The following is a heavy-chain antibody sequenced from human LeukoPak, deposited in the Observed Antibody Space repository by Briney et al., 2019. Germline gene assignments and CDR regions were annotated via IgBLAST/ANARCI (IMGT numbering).Heavy chain of an antibody. J-gene: IGHJ4*02. CDR3: ARQGYYGPFDY. CDR1: GGSISSSSYY. D-gene: IGHD3-3*01. CDR2: IYYSGST. V-gene: IGHV4-39*01. Sequence: SETLSLTCTVPGGSISSSSYYWGWIRQPPGKGLEWIGSIYYSGSTYYNPSLKSRVTISVDTSKNQFSLKLSSVTAADTAVYYCARQGYYGPFDYWGQGTLVTVSS.